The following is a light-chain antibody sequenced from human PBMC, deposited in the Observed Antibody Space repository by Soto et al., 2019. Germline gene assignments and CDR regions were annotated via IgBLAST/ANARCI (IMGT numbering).Light chain of an antibody. CDR2: EVS. CDR1: SDDAGGYNY. Sequence: QSALTQPPSASGSLGQSVTISCTGTSDDAGGYNYVSWYQQHPGKAPKIMIYEVSKRPSGVPDRFSGSKSGNTASLTVSGLQAEDEAAYYCCSHAGDNTYVFGTGTKLTVL. J-gene: IGLJ1*01. CDR3: CSHAGDNTYV. V-gene: IGLV2-8*01.